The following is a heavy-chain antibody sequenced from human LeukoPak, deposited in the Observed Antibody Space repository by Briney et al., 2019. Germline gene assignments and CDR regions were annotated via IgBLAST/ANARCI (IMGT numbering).Heavy chain of an antibody. CDR2: IIPIFGTA. CDR1: GYTFTNYF. J-gene: IGHJ5*02. V-gene: IGHV1-69*13. D-gene: IGHD3-22*01. CDR3: ARGIAVSGYWFDP. Sequence: ASVKVSCKASGYTFTNYFMQWARQAPGQGLEWMGGIIPIFGTANYAQKFQGRVTITADESTSTAYMELSSLRSEDTAVYYCARGIAVSGYWFDPWGQGTLVTVSS.